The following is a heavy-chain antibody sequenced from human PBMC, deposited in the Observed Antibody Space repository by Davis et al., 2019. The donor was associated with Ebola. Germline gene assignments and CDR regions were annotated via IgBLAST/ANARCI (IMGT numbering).Heavy chain of an antibody. CDR2: INWNGGTT. Sequence: PGGSLRLSCVASGFTFDDYAMTWVRQAPGKGLEWVSGINWNGGTTGYAESVKGRFTIFRDNAKNSLYLEMNSLRVDDTALYYCARGGGFDDFWSFVKFWGQGTLVDVSS. CDR3: ARGGGFDDFWSFVKF. D-gene: IGHD3-3*01. J-gene: IGHJ4*02. CDR1: GFTFDDYA. V-gene: IGHV3-20*04.